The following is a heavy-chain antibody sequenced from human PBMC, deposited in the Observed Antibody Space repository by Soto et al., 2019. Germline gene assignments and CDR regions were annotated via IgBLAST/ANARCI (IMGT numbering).Heavy chain of an antibody. V-gene: IGHV3-11*05. Sequence: QVQLVESGGGLVKPGGSLRLTCTASGFSISDHYMSWIRQAPGKGLEWVSYSSNSGTFTKYADSVKGRFSISRDNAKNSLYLEINNLRGEDTAIYYCARSGDNYNVLDYWGQGTPVTVSS. D-gene: IGHD3-10*02. CDR1: GFSISDHY. CDR3: ARSGDNYNVLDY. J-gene: IGHJ4*02. CDR2: SSNSGTFT.